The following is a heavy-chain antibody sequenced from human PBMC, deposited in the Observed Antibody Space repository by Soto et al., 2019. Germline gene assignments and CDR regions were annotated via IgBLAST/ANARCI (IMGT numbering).Heavy chain of an antibody. CDR2: INAHSGGT. V-gene: IGHV1-2*02. CDR1: GFSFTGYY. Sequence: ASVKVSCKASGFSFTGYYIHWLRQAPGQGLEWMGWINAHSGGTEYAQKFQGRVTLTRDTSIATAYLTLTSLTSNDTALYYCAKDLTRQLAYWLDPWGQGTQVTVSS. CDR3: AKDLTRQLAYWLDP. J-gene: IGHJ5*02. D-gene: IGHD6-6*01.